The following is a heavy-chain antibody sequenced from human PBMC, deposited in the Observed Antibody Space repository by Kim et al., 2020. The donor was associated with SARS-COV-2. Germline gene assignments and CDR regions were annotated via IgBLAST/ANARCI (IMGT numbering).Heavy chain of an antibody. J-gene: IGHJ4*02. CDR3: ARGPIMSSSWYYFDY. CDR2: IIPIFGTA. D-gene: IGHD6-13*01. V-gene: IGHV1-69*13. Sequence: SVKVSCKASGGTFSSYAISWVRQAPGQGLEWMGGIIPIFGTANYAQKFQGRVTITADESTSTAYMELSSLRSEDTAVYYCARGPIMSSSWYYFDYWGQGTLVTVSS. CDR1: GGTFSSYA.